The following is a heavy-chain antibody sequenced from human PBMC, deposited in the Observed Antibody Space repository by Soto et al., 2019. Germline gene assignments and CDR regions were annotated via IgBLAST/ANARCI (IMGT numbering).Heavy chain of an antibody. J-gene: IGHJ1*01. Sequence: PGGSLRLSCAASGFTFRSYAMSWVRQAPGMGLEWVSVITASGGGTYYADSVKGRFTISRDTSKNTLFLQMNSLRAEDTAVYYCARDDLLSSSTEYFQHWGQGTLVTVSS. CDR2: ITASGGGT. V-gene: IGHV3-23*01. CDR3: ARDDLLSSSTEYFQH. D-gene: IGHD6-6*01. CDR1: GFTFRSYA.